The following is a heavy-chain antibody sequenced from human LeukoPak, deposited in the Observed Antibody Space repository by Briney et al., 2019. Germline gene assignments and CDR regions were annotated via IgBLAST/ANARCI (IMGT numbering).Heavy chain of an antibody. CDR2: IKQDGSQK. V-gene: IGHV3-7*01. J-gene: IGHJ4*02. CDR3: ARESFAARWD. D-gene: IGHD6-6*01. Sequence: GGSLRLSCAASGFTFSNYWMNWVRQAPGKGLEWVANIKQDGSQKSYVDSVKGRFTISRDNANNLLYLQMNSLRAEDTAVYYCARESFAARWDWGQGTLVTVSS. CDR1: GFTFSNYW.